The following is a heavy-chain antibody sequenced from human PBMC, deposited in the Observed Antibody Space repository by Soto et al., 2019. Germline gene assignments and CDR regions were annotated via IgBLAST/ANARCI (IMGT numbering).Heavy chain of an antibody. CDR2: INGDGSST. J-gene: IGHJ2*01. V-gene: IGHV3-74*01. CDR3: ATLDGCSRLWYFDL. Sequence: EVQLVESGGGLVQPGGSLRLSCAASGFTFSRYWMYWVRQAPGKGLVWVSRINGDGSSTTYADSVKGRFTISRDNANNRLHLKMNSLRDENSRLYYGATLDGCSRLWYFDLWGRGTLVTVSS. D-gene: IGHD3-3*01. CDR1: GFTFSRYW.